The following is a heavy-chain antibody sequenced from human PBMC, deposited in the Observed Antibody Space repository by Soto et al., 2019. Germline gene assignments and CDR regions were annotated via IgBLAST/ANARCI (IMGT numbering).Heavy chain of an antibody. Sequence: EVQLVESGGGLVQPGGSLRLSCAASGLSFSTYWMHWVRQTPGKGLVWVSAISSDGTTTKYADSVKGRFTISRDNARNTLYLHMNSLRAEDTAVYYCARPVGDTVDVDYWGQGTLVTVSS. J-gene: IGHJ4*02. CDR3: ARPVGDTVDVDY. D-gene: IGHD1-26*01. CDR1: GLSFSTYW. V-gene: IGHV3-74*01. CDR2: ISSDGTTT.